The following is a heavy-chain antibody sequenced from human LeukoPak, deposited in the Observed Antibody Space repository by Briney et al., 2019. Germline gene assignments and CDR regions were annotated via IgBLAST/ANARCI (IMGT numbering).Heavy chain of an antibody. Sequence: GGSLRLSRAASGFTFSTYAMHWVRQAPGKGLEWVAVISYDGSNKYYADSAKGRFTISRDNSKNTLYLQMNSLRAEDTAVYYCSRYYGITSDAFDYWGQGTLVTVSS. CDR3: SRYYGITSDAFDY. V-gene: IGHV3-30*04. CDR1: GFTFSTYA. J-gene: IGHJ4*02. D-gene: IGHD3-10*01. CDR2: ISYDGSNK.